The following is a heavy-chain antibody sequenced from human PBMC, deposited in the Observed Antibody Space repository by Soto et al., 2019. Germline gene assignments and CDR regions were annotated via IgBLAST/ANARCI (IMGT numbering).Heavy chain of an antibody. J-gene: IGHJ6*02. CDR1: GFTFSSYS. D-gene: IGHD3-3*01. Sequence: TGGSLRLSCAASGFTFSSYSMNWVRQAPGKGLEWVSSISSSSSYIYYADSVKGRFTISRDNAKNSLYLQMNSLRAEDTAVYYCARGRRITIFGDGMDVWGQGTTVTVSS. V-gene: IGHV3-21*01. CDR2: ISSSSSYI. CDR3: ARGRRITIFGDGMDV.